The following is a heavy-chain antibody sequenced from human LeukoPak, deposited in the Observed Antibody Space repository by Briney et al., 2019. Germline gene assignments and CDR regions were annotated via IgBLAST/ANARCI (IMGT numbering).Heavy chain of an antibody. CDR1: GGTFSSYA. V-gene: IGHV1-69*05. CDR3: AGTYGSGSYSDLSFDY. Sequence: GASVKVSCKASGGTFSSYAISWVRQAPRQGLEWMGGIIPIFGTANYAQKFQGRVTITTDESTSTAYMELSSLRSEDTAVYYCAGTYGSGSYSDLSFDYWGQGTLVTVSS. J-gene: IGHJ4*02. CDR2: IIPIFGTA. D-gene: IGHD3-10*01.